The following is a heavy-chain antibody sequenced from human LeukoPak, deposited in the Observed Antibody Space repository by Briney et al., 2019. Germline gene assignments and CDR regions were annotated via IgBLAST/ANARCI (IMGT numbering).Heavy chain of an antibody. Sequence: GASVKVSCKASGYTFTGYYMHWVRQAPGQGLEWMGWINPNSGGTNYAQKFQGRVTMTRDTSISTAYTELSRLRSDDTAVYYCAREINVAPPYFDYWGQGTLVTVSS. V-gene: IGHV1-2*02. CDR1: GYTFTGYY. CDR3: AREINVAPPYFDY. J-gene: IGHJ4*02. CDR2: INPNSGGT.